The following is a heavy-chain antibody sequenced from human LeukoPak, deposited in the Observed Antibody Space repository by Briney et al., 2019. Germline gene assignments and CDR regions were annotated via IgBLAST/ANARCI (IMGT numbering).Heavy chain of an antibody. V-gene: IGHV4-39*02. D-gene: IGHD5-18*01. J-gene: IGHJ4*02. CDR2: IYYSGTT. Sequence: PSETLSLTCTVSGGSISSSSYYWGWIRRPPGKGLEWIGSIYYSGTTYYNPSLKSRITISVDTSKNQFSLKVNSVTAADTAVYYCARDVRYSYGRKDFDYWGQGTLVTASS. CDR3: ARDVRYSYGRKDFDY. CDR1: GGSISSSSYY.